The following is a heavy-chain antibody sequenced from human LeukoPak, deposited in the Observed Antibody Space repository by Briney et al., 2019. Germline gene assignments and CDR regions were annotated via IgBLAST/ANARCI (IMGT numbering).Heavy chain of an antibody. D-gene: IGHD4-17*01. V-gene: IGHV3-53*01. CDR3: ARELYGDYNAFDI. J-gene: IGHJ3*02. CDR2: ISGSGGST. Sequence: PGGSLRLSCAASGFTVSSNYMSWVRQAPGKGLEWVSAISGSGGSTYYADSVKGRFTISRDNSKNTLYLQMNSLRAEDTAVYYCARELYGDYNAFDIWGQGTMVTVSS. CDR1: GFTVSSNY.